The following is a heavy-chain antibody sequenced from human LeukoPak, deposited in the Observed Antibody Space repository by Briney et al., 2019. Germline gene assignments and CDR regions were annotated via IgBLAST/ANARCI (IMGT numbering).Heavy chain of an antibody. V-gene: IGHV3-48*02. Sequence: GGSLRLSCAASGFTFSSYSMNWVRQAPGKGLEWVSHITASGTAMFYADSVKGRFTISRDNAKNSLYLQMTSLRDEDTAVYSCASSGSYRFDYWGQGTLVTVSS. CDR1: GFTFSSYS. CDR2: ITASGTAM. D-gene: IGHD1-26*01. J-gene: IGHJ4*02. CDR3: ASSGSYRFDY.